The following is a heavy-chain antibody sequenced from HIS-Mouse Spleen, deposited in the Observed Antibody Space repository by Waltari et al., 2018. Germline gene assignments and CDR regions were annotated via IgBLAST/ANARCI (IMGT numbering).Heavy chain of an antibody. D-gene: IGHD1-26*01. CDR2: IKQDGSEK. J-gene: IGHJ1*01. V-gene: IGHV3-7*01. CDR3: ASPSRGSYYAEYFQH. Sequence: EVQLLESGGGLGKLGGALGPSCEAFGCTFGRVWVSWGGQARGKGLEWVANIKQDGSEKYYVDSVKGRFTISRDNAKNSLYLQMNSLRAEDTAVYYCASPSRGSYYAEYFQHWGQGTLVTVSS. CDR1: GCTFGRVW.